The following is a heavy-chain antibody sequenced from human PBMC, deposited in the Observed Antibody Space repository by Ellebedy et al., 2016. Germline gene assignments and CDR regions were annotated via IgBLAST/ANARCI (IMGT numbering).Heavy chain of an antibody. V-gene: IGHV3-30*18. J-gene: IGHJ4*02. Sequence: GESLKISCAASGFTFSSYGMHWVRQAPGKGLEWVAVISYDGSNKYYADSVKGRFTISRDNSKNTLYLQMNSLRAEDTAVYYCAKVAWDTAMVSPLNYWGQGTLVTVSS. CDR1: GFTFSSYG. D-gene: IGHD5-18*01. CDR2: ISYDGSNK. CDR3: AKVAWDTAMVSPLNY.